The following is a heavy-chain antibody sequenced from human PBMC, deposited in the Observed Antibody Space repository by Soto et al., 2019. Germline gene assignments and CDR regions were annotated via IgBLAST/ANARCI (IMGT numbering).Heavy chain of an antibody. D-gene: IGHD6-13*01. Sequence: GASVKVSCKVSGYTLTELSMHWVRQAPGKGLEWMGGFDPEDGETIYAQKFQGRVTMTEDTSTDTAYMELSSLRSEDTAVYYCATPGSTRYSSSWYYFDFCGQGTLVTVSS. CDR3: ATPGSTRYSSSWYYFDF. J-gene: IGHJ4*02. CDR1: GYTLTELS. V-gene: IGHV1-24*01. CDR2: FDPEDGET.